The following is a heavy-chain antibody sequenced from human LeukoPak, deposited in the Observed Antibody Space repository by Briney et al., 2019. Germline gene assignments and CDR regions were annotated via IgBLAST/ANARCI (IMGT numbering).Heavy chain of an antibody. CDR1: GFTFSKVW. CDR2: IKSKSDDGTT. J-gene: IGHJ5*02. D-gene: IGHD1-14*01. CDR3: CGTRGDL. Sequence: KTGGSLRLSCEASGFTFSKVWMSWVGQAPGKGLEWVGRIKSKSDDGTTDYAPPVRGRFTISRDDSKSTVYLQMDSLRSEDTAVYYCCGTRGDLWGQGTLVTVSS. V-gene: IGHV3-15*01.